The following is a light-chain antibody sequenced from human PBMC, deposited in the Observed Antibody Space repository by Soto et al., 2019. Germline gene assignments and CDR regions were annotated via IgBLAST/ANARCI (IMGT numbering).Light chain of an antibody. CDR2: VNSDGSH. CDR1: SGHSSYA. V-gene: IGLV4-69*01. Sequence: QPVLTQSPSASASLGASVKVTCTLSSGHSSYAIAWHQQQPDKGPRYLMKVNSDGSHNKGDGIPDRFSGSSSGAERYLTISSLQSEDEADYYCQTWGTGIHVVFGGGTKLTV. CDR3: QTWGTGIHVV. J-gene: IGLJ2*01.